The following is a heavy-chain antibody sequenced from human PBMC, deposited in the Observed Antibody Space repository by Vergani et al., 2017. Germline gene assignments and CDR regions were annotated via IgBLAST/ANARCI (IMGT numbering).Heavy chain of an antibody. Sequence: EVRVVESGGTLVKPGGSLRLSCAASGFTFSSYAMSWVRQAPGKGLEWVSAISGSGGSTYYADSVKGRFTISRDNSKNTLYLQMNSLRAEDTAVYYCAKDDADSGSYWPEDYWGQGTLVTVSS. V-gene: IGHV3-23*04. D-gene: IGHD1-26*01. J-gene: IGHJ4*02. CDR1: GFTFSSYA. CDR3: AKDDADSGSYWPEDY. CDR2: ISGSGGST.